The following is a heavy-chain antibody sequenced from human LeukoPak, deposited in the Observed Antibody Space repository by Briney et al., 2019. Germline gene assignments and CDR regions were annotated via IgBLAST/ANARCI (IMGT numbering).Heavy chain of an antibody. J-gene: IGHJ4*02. CDR3: ARGGVVGYTY. V-gene: IGHV4-34*01. Sequence: SETLSLTCAVYGGSFSGYYWSWIRQPPGKGLEWVGEINHSGSTNYNPSLKSRVTISVDTSKNQFSLKLSSVTAADTAVYYCARGGVVGYTYWSQGTLVTVSS. D-gene: IGHD5-24*01. CDR1: GGSFSGYY. CDR2: INHSGST.